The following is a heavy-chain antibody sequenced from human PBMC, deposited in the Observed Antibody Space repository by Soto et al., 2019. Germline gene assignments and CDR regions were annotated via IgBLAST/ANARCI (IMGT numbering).Heavy chain of an antibody. Sequence: ASVKVSCKASGYTFTSYGISWVRQAPGQGLEWMGWISAYNGNTNYAQELQGRVTMTTDTSTSTAYMELRSLRSDDTAVYYCARDDYGDYYYYGMDVWGQGTTVTVS. J-gene: IGHJ6*02. CDR2: ISAYNGNT. CDR1: GYTFTSYG. CDR3: ARDDYGDYYYYGMDV. D-gene: IGHD4-17*01. V-gene: IGHV1-18*01.